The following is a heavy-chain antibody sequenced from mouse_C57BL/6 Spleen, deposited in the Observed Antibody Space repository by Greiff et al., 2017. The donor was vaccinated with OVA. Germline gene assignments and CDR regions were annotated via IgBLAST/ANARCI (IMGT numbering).Heavy chain of an antibody. CDR3: ARSQFITRYWYFDV. CDR2: IDPNSGGT. D-gene: IGHD1-1*01. J-gene: IGHJ1*03. V-gene: IGHV1-72*01. CDR1: GYTFTTYW. Sequence: QVQLQQPGAELVKPGASVKLSCKASGYTFTTYWMHWVKQRPGRGLEWIGRIDPNSGGTKYNEKFKSKATLTVDKPSSTAYMQLSSLTSEDSAVYYCARSQFITRYWYFDVWGTGTTVTVSS.